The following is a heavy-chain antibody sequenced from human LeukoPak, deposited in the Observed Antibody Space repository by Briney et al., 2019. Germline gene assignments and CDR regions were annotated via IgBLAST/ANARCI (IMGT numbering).Heavy chain of an antibody. V-gene: IGHV3-7*01. CDR3: ARRSPYSSSRIPDY. D-gene: IGHD6-6*01. CDR2: IKQDGSEK. CDR1: GFTFSSYW. J-gene: IGHJ4*02. Sequence: SGGSLRLSCAASGFTFSSYWMSWVRQAPGKGLEWVANIKQDGSEKYYVDSVKGRFTISRDNAKNSPYLQMNSLRAEDTAVYYCARRSPYSSSRIPDYWGQGTLVTVSS.